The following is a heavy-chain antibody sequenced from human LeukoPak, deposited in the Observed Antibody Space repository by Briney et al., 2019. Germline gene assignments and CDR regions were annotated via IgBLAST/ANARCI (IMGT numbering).Heavy chain of an antibody. CDR1: GHTFRDYS. CDR3: VRLRRNSDRSYYYYYYDS. D-gene: IGHD3-10*01. V-gene: IGHV3-21*01. CDR2: INPTSTSR. J-gene: IGHJ5*01. Sequence: SGGALRLSCVASGHTFRDYSINWVRRAPGKGLEWVSSINPTSTSRYYADAVRGRFTISRDNAKSSLYLKMDSLRAEDTAVYYCVRLRRNSDRSYYYYYYDSWGQGILVTVSS.